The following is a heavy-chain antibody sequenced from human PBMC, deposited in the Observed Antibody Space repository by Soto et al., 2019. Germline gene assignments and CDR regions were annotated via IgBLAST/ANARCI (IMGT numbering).Heavy chain of an antibody. CDR1: GFTFTSSA. V-gene: IGHV1-58*02. CDR2: IVVGSGNT. CDR3: ASGAGGYDQYYSYGMDV. J-gene: IGHJ6*02. Sequence: QMQLVQSGPEVKKPGTSVKVSCKASGFTFTSSAMQWVRQARGQRLEWIGWIVVGSGNTNYAQKFKERVTITRDMSTSTAYMELSSLRSEDTAVYYCASGAGGYDQYYSYGMDVWGQGTTVTVSS. D-gene: IGHD5-12*01.